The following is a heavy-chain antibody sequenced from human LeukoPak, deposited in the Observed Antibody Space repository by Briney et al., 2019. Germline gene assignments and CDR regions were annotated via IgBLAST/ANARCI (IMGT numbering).Heavy chain of an antibody. CDR3: ARVRSGTHRSWSDP. D-gene: IGHD3-10*01. V-gene: IGHV4-34*01. J-gene: IGHJ5*02. Sequence: SETLSLTCAVYGGSFSGYYWSWIRQPPGKGLEWIGEINHSGSTNYNPSLKSRVTISVDTSKNQFSLKLSSVTAADTAVYYCARVRSGTHRSWSDPWGQGTLVTVSS. CDR1: GGSFSGYY. CDR2: INHSGST.